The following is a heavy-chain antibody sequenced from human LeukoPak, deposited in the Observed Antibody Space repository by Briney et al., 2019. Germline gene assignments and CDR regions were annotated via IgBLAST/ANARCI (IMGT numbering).Heavy chain of an antibody. CDR3: ARYYYDSSGYYYCRD. Sequence: GSLRLSCAASGFTFSSYWMHWVRQAPGKGLVWVSRINSDGTSTTYADSVKGRFTISRDNAKNTLHLQMNSLRAEDTAVYYCARYYYDSSGYYYCRDWGQGTLVTVSS. V-gene: IGHV3-74*01. J-gene: IGHJ4*02. D-gene: IGHD3-22*01. CDR2: INSDGTST. CDR1: GFTFSSYW.